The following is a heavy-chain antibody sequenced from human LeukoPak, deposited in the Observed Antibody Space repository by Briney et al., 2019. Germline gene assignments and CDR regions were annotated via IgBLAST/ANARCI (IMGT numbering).Heavy chain of an antibody. J-gene: IGHJ6*03. Sequence: GGSLRLSCAASGFTFSSYGMHWVRQAPGKGLEWVAVIWYDGSNKYYADSVKGRFTISRDNSKNTLYLQMNSLRAEDTAVYYCARGVIVPAAAWYYMDVWGKGTTVTVSS. CDR1: GFTFSSYG. CDR2: IWYDGSNK. D-gene: IGHD2-2*01. CDR3: ARGVIVPAAAWYYMDV. V-gene: IGHV3-33*01.